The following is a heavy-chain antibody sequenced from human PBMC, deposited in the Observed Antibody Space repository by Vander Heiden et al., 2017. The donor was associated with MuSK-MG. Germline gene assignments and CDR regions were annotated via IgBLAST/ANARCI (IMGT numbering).Heavy chain of an antibody. J-gene: IGHJ6*03. V-gene: IGHV3-48*01. CDR2: ISSSCSTI. D-gene: IGHD6-6*01. CDR1: GFTFSGSS. Sequence: EVQLVESGGGLVHPGGSLRLSCAASGFTFSGSSMNWGRPAPGKGLEWVSYISSSCSTIYYADSVKGRFTISRDNAKNSLYLQMNSLSAEDTAVYYCARDPSSSSGYYYYYMDVWGKGTTVTVSS. CDR3: ARDPSSSSGYYYYYMDV.